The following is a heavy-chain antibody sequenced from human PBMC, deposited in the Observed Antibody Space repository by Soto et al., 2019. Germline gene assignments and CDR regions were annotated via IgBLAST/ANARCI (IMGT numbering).Heavy chain of an antibody. V-gene: IGHV5-10-1*01. Sequence: GESLKISCKGSGYSFTSYWISWVRQMPGKGLEWMGRIDPSDSYTNYSPSFQGHVTISADKSISTAYLQWSSLKASDTAMYYCARLDLDTAMVPYPKIDYWGQGTLVTVSS. D-gene: IGHD5-18*01. CDR1: GYSFTSYW. CDR3: ARLDLDTAMVPYPKIDY. J-gene: IGHJ4*02. CDR2: IDPSDSYT.